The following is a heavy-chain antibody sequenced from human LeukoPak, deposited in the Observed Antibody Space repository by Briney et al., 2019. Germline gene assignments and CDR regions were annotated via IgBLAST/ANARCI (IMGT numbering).Heavy chain of an antibody. V-gene: IGHV4-30-2*01. CDR1: GGSISSGGYY. J-gene: IGHJ4*02. CDR2: IYHSGST. D-gene: IGHD3-10*01. Sequence: SQTLSLTCTVSGGSISSGGYYWSWIRQPPGKGLEWIGYIYHSGSTYYNPSLKSRVTISVDTSKNQFSLKLSSVTAADTAVYYCARVRFGESYFDYWGQGTLVTVSS. CDR3: ARVRFGESYFDY.